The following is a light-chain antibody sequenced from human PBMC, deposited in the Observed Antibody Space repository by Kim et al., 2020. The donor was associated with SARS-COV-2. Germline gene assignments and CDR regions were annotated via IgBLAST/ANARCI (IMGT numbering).Light chain of an antibody. CDR2: EDN. Sequence: NFMLTQPHSVSESPGKTVTISCTRSSGSIASNYVQWYQQRPCSAPTTVIYEDNQRPSGVPDRFSGSIDSSSNSASLTISGLKTEDEADYYCQSYDSSNRGVFGGGTQLTVL. J-gene: IGLJ3*02. CDR1: SGSIASNY. CDR3: QSYDSSNRGV. V-gene: IGLV6-57*04.